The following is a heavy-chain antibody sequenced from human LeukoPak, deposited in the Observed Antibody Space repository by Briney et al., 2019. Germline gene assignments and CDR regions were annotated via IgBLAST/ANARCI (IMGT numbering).Heavy chain of an antibody. CDR3: ARDEGDYSSGWYFDY. Sequence: GGSLRLSCAASGFTFSSYAMHWVRQAPGKGLEWVAVISYDGSNKYYADSVKGRFTISRDNSKNTLYLQMNSLRAEDTAVYYCARDEGDYSSGWYFDYWGQGTLVTVSS. V-gene: IGHV3-30-3*01. CDR1: GFTFSSYA. D-gene: IGHD6-19*01. J-gene: IGHJ4*02. CDR2: ISYDGSNK.